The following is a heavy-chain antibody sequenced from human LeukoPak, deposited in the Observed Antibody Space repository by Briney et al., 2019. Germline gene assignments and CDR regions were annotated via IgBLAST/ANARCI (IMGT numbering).Heavy chain of an antibody. CDR2: ISGSGGST. Sequence: GGSLRLSCAASGFTFSSYAMSWVRQAPGKGLEWVSAISGSGGSTYYADSVKGRFTISRDNSKNTLYLQMNSLRAEDTAVYYCAKTPGYYDFWSGPYFDYWGQGTLVTVSS. CDR3: AKTPGYYDFWSGPYFDY. V-gene: IGHV3-23*01. CDR1: GFTFSSYA. J-gene: IGHJ4*02. D-gene: IGHD3-3*01.